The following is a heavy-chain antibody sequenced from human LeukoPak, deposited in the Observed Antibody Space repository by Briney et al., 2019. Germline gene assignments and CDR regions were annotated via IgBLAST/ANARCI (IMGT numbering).Heavy chain of an antibody. J-gene: IGHJ3*02. CDR1: GFSVSTNY. CDR3: ARERYDAFDI. Sequence: GGSLRLSCAASGFSVSTNYMSWVRQAPGKGLEWVANIKQDGSEKYYVDSVKGRFTISRDNAKNSLYLQMNSLRAEDTAVYYCARERYDAFDIWGQGTMVTVSS. V-gene: IGHV3-7*04. CDR2: IKQDGSEK. D-gene: IGHD4-17*01.